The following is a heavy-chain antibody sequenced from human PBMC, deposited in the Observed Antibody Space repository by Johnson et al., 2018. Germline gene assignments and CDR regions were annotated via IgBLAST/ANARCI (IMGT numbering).Heavy chain of an antibody. CDR1: GFTFRKYS. CDR2: ISGSDDST. CDR3: PKDRWEGTTGDAFDI. J-gene: IGHJ3*02. D-gene: IGHD1/OR15-1a*01. Sequence: VQLVESGGGLVQPGGSLRLSCAASGFTFRKYSMSWVRQAPGRGLEWVSTISGSDDSTSYADSVKGRFTISRDKSENTLYLQMNSLRAEDKAIYYCPKDRWEGTTGDAFDIWGQGTMVTVSS. V-gene: IGHV3-23*04.